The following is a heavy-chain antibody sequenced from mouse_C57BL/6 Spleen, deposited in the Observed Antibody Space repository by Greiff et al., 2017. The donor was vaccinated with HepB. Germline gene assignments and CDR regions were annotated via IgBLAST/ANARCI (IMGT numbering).Heavy chain of an antibody. CDR1: GFTFSSYA. Sequence: VKLMESGGGLVKPGGSLKLSCAASGFTFSSYAMSWVRQTPEKRLEWVATISDGGSYTYYPDNVKGRFTISRDNAKNNLYLQMSHLKSEDTAMYYCARRYYGSGYFDVWGTGTTVTVSS. D-gene: IGHD1-1*01. CDR2: ISDGGSYT. CDR3: ARRYYGSGYFDV. V-gene: IGHV5-4*03. J-gene: IGHJ1*03.